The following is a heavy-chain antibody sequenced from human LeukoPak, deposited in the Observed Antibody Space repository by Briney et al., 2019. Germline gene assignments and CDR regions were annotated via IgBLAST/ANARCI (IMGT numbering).Heavy chain of an antibody. CDR3: ARGVVVVAATTYFDY. CDR2: IYYSGST. J-gene: IGHJ4*02. V-gene: IGHV4-59*01. CDR1: GGSISSYY. D-gene: IGHD2-15*01. Sequence: SETLSLTCTVSGGSISSYYWSWVRQPPGKGLEWIGYIYYSGSTNYNPSLKSRVTISVDTSKNQFSLKLSSVTAADTAVYYCARGVVVVAATTYFDYWGQGTLVTVSS.